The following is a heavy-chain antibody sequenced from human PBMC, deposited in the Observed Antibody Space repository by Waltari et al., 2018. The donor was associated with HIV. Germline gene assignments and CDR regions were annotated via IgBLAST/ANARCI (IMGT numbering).Heavy chain of an antibody. CDR3: AREDLLYCGGDCYPGDY. Sequence: QVQLVESGGGVVQPGRSLRLPCAASGFTFSSYGMPWVRQAPGKGLEWVAVIWYDGSNKYYADSVKGRFTISRDNSKNTLYLQMNSLRAEDTAVYYCAREDLLYCGGDCYPGDYWGQGTLVTVSS. J-gene: IGHJ4*02. CDR2: IWYDGSNK. CDR1: GFTFSSYG. D-gene: IGHD2-21*02. V-gene: IGHV3-33*01.